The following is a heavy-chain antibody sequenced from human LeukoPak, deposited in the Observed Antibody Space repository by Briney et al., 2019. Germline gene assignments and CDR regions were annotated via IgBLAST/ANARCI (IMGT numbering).Heavy chain of an antibody. Sequence: PGGSLRLSGAASGFTCSNAWMSWVRQAPGKGLEWVGRIKSKTHGGTTDYAAPVKGRFTISRDDSKNTLYLQMNSLKTEDTAVYYCTTDKGRITIFGVVITSYFDYWGQGTLVTVSS. CDR2: IKSKTHGGTT. J-gene: IGHJ4*02. V-gene: IGHV3-15*01. D-gene: IGHD3-3*01. CDR3: TTDKGRITIFGVVITSYFDY. CDR1: GFTCSNAW.